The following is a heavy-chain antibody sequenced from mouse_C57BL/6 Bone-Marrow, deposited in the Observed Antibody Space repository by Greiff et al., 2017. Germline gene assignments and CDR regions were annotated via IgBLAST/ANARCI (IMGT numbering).Heavy chain of an antibody. Sequence: QVQLKQSGAELVKPGASVKMSCKASGYTFTSYTMHWVKQRPGQGLEWIGYINPSSGYTKYNQKFKDKATLTADKSSSTAYMQLSSLTSEDSAVYYCARRRLRQEWFAYGGQGTLVTVSA. CDR2: INPSSGYT. D-gene: IGHD2-4*01. V-gene: IGHV1-4*01. J-gene: IGHJ3*01. CDR3: ARRRLRQEWFAY. CDR1: GYTFTSYT.